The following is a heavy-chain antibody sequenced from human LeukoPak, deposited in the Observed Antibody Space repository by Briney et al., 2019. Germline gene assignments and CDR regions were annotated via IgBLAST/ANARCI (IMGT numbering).Heavy chain of an antibody. J-gene: IGHJ4*02. CDR2: IYSGGST. CDR3: ARDSPGSGFDY. D-gene: IGHD3-10*01. V-gene: IGHV3-66*01. Sequence: PGGSLRLSCAASGFTVSTNYMTWVRQAPGKGLEWVSVIYSGGSTYCADSVKGRFTISRDNSKNTLYLQMNSLRAEDTAVYYCARDSPGSGFDYWGQGTLVTVSS. CDR1: GFTVSTNY.